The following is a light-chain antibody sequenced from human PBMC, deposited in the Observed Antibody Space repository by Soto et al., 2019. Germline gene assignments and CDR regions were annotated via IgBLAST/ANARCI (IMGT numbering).Light chain of an antibody. CDR2: SNS. CDR1: SSNIGTKA. J-gene: IGLJ2*01. CDR3: AAWDDSLNDVV. Sequence: QSVLTQPPSASGTPGQRVTISCSGSSSNIGTKAVNWYQQFPGAAPKVLIYSNSQRPSGVPDRFSGSKSGTSASLATSGLQSEDEADHYCAAWDDSLNDVVFGGGTKLTVL. V-gene: IGLV1-44*01.